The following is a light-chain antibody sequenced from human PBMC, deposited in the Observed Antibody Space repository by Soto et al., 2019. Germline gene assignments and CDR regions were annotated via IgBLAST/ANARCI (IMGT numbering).Light chain of an antibody. Sequence: LTQPASVSGSPGQSITISCTGTSSDVGGYNYVSWYQQHPGKAPKFMIYDVSNRPSGVSNRFSGSKSGNTASLTISGLQAEDEADYYCSSYTSSSTLVFGGGTQLTVL. CDR3: SSYTSSSTLV. V-gene: IGLV2-14*01. CDR2: DVS. J-gene: IGLJ2*01. CDR1: SSDVGGYNY.